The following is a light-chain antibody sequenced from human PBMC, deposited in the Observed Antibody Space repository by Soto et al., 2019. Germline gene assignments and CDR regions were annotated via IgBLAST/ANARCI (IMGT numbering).Light chain of an antibody. J-gene: IGKJ3*01. CDR3: QQSYTTLFT. Sequence: VMTQSPTTLSVSPGERATLSCRASHSVSNNLAWYQQKPGQAPRLLIYGASTRATGVPARFSGSGSATQFTLTISSLQSEDFGLYYCQQSYTTLFTFGPWTKVDIK. V-gene: IGKV3-15*01. CDR2: GAS. CDR1: HSVSNN.